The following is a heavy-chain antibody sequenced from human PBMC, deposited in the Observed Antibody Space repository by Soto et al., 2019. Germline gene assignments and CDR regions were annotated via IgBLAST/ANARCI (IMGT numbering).Heavy chain of an antibody. J-gene: IGHJ6*02. D-gene: IGHD1-26*01. CDR1: GGSISSSNW. V-gene: IGHV4-4*02. CDR2: IYHSGST. Sequence: LSLTCAVSGGSISSSNWWSWVRQPPGKGLEWIGEIYHSGSTNYNPSLKSRVTISVDKSKNQFSLKLSSVTAADTAVYYCARVERGVGASYYYGMDVWGQGTTVTVSS. CDR3: ARVERGVGASYYYGMDV.